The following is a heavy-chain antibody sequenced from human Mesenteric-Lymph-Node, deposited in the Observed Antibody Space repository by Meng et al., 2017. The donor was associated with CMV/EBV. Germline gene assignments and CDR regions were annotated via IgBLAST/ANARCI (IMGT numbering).Heavy chain of an antibody. CDR2: ISAYNGNT. J-gene: IGHJ6*02. CDR1: GYTFTSYG. V-gene: IGHV1-18*01. Sequence: ASVKVSCKASGYTFTSYGISWVRQAPGQGLEWMGWISAYNGNTNYAQKLQGRVTMTTDTSTSTAYMELRSLRSDDTAVYYCARDLSQQWELLSYYYGMDVWGQGTTVTVS. CDR3: ARDLSQQWELLSYYYGMDV. D-gene: IGHD1-26*01.